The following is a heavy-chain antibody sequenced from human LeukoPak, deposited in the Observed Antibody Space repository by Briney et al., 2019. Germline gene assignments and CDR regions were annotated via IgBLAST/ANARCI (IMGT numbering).Heavy chain of an antibody. D-gene: IGHD2-2*01. CDR1: GFTFSSYA. V-gene: IGHV3-23*01. CDR3: AKSPSAWLFDY. CDR2: ISGSGGST. J-gene: IGHJ4*02. Sequence: PGGSLRLSCAASGFTFSSYAMSWVRQAPGKGLEWVSAISGSGGSTYYADSVNGRFTISRDNSKSTVFLQMSSLRAEDTAIYYCAKSPSAWLFDYWGQGTLVTVSS.